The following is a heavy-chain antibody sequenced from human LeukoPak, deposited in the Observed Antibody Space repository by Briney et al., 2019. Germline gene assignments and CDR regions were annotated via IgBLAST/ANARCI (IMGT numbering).Heavy chain of an antibody. CDR2: IVPIFPTA. J-gene: IGHJ3*02. D-gene: IGHD3/OR15-3a*01. Sequence: GASVKVSCKASGGTFSTYAFTWVRQAPGLGLGWMGGIVPIFPTANYAQTLQGRVTITADEFTSTTYMELSSLTSEDTAVYFCARDTTFDFRTSYYPPGAFDIWGQGTMVTVSS. V-gene: IGHV1-69*13. CDR3: ARDTTFDFRTSYYPPGAFDI. CDR1: GGTFSTYA.